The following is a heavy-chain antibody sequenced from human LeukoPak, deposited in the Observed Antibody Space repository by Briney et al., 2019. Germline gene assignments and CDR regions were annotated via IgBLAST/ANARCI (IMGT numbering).Heavy chain of an antibody. J-gene: IGHJ4*02. V-gene: IGHV3-48*01. Sequence: GGTLRLSCAASGVAFSVYSMNWVRQAPGKGLEWISYITSDRNTIYYADSVRGRFTFSRHNAKTPVYLALSTLRADDFAMYYCASSTEWFASYCGEGTLFSLSP. CDR3: ASSTEWFASY. CDR2: ITSDRNTI. D-gene: IGHD3-3*01. CDR1: GVAFSVYS.